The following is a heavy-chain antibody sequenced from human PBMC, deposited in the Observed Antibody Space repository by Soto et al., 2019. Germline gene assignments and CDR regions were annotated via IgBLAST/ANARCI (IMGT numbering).Heavy chain of an antibody. Sequence: VQLVQSGGEVRKPGASVTVSRRASGYTFTKYGISWVRQAPGQGLEWMGWISADNDNTNYAQNLQGRVTMTTDTSTSTAYMQLRSLRSDDTAVYFCARGTSGYDYGLFDFWGQGTLVTVSS. V-gene: IGHV1-18*01. CDR1: GYTFTKYG. J-gene: IGHJ4*02. CDR3: ARGTSGYDYGLFDF. D-gene: IGHD5-12*01. CDR2: ISADNDNT.